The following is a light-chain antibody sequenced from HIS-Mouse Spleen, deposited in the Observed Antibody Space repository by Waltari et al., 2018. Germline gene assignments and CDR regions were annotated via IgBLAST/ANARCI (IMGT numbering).Light chain of an antibody. Sequence: DIVMTQSPDSLAVSLGERATINCKSSQSVLYSHNTKNYLAWYQQKPGQPPKLLIYWASTRETGVPDRFSGSGSGTDFTLTISSLQAEDVAVYYCQQYYSTPFTFGPGTKVDIK. V-gene: IGKV4-1*01. CDR1: QSVLYSHNTKNY. CDR2: WAS. J-gene: IGKJ3*01. CDR3: QQYYSTPFT.